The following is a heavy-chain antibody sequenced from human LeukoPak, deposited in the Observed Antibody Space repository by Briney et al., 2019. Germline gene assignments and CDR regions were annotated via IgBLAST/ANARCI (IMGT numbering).Heavy chain of an antibody. V-gene: IGHV4-38-2*02. J-gene: IGHJ3*01. CDR1: GFSISSGYY. D-gene: IGHD5-18*01. CDR3: VXVVDTXMXXPGTF. CDR2: IYHSGST. Sequence: SETLSLTCTVSGFSISSGYYWGWIRQPPGKGLEWIGSIYHSGSTYYNPSLKSRVTISVDTSKNQFSLKLSSVTAADTAVYYCVXVVDTXMXXPGTF.